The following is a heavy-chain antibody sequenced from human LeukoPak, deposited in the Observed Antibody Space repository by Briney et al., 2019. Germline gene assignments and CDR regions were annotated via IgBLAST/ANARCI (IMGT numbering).Heavy chain of an antibody. J-gene: IGHJ3*02. CDR1: GYTFTGYY. Sequence: ASVKVSCKASGYTFTGYYMHWVRQAPGQGLEWMGWINPNSGGTNYAQKFQGRVTMTRDTSISTAYMELSRLRSDDTAVYYCARAEDSYESSGYPTGDAFDIWGQGTVVTVSS. V-gene: IGHV1-2*02. CDR3: ARAEDSYESSGYPTGDAFDI. D-gene: IGHD3-22*01. CDR2: INPNSGGT.